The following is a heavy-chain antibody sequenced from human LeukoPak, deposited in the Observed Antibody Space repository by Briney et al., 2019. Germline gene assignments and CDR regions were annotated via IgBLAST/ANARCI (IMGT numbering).Heavy chain of an antibody. D-gene: IGHD2-15*01. J-gene: IGHJ5*02. V-gene: IGHV4-34*01. CDR3: ARGPCSGGSCYSRLYRWFDP. CDR1: GGSFSGYY. Sequence: PSETLSLTCAVYGGSFSGYYWSWIRQPPGKGLEWIGEINHSGSTNYNPSLKSRVTISVDTSKNQFSLKLSSVTAADTAVYYCARGPCSGGSCYSRLYRWFDPWGQGTLVTVSS. CDR2: INHSGST.